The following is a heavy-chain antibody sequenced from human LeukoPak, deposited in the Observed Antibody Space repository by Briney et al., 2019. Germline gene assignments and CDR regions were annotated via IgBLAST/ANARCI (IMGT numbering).Heavy chain of an antibody. CDR1: GGSISTHY. J-gene: IGHJ4*02. V-gene: IGHV4-59*11. CDR3: ATIKRGSIFGYFDF. D-gene: IGHD5-18*01. Sequence: SETLSLTCTVSGGSISTHYWSWIRQPPGKGLEWIGYVLDSERTKDNPSLKSRATLSADTSKNQFSLRLTSVTAADSAVYYCATIKRGSIFGYFDFWGQGVLVTVPS. CDR2: VLDSERT.